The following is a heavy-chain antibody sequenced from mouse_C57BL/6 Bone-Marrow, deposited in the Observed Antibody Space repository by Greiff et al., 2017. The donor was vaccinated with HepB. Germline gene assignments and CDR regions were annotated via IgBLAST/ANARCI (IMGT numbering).Heavy chain of an antibody. D-gene: IGHD2-4*01. V-gene: IGHV7-1*01. J-gene: IGHJ3*01. Sequence: EVQRVESGGGLVQSGRSLRLSCATSGFTFSDFYMEWVRQAPGKGLEWIAASRNKANDYTTEYSASVKGRFIVSRDTSQSILYLQMNALRAEDTAIYYCARDADDSWFAYWGQGTLVTVSA. CDR3: ARDADDSWFAY. CDR2: SRNKANDYTT. CDR1: GFTFSDFY.